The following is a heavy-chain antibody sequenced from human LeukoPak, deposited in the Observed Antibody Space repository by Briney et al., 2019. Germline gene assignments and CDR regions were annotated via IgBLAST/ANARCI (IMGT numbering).Heavy chain of an antibody. CDR1: GFTFSSYA. J-gene: IGHJ4*02. D-gene: IGHD2-2*01. Sequence: GGSLRLSCAASGFTFSSYAMTWVRQAPGEGLEWVSGISGSGGSTYYTDSVKGRFTISRDNSKNTLHLQMSSLRAEDTALYYCVKDRCDRTTCPEVWGQGTLVTVSS. V-gene: IGHV3-23*01. CDR3: VKDRCDRTTCPEV. CDR2: ISGSGGST.